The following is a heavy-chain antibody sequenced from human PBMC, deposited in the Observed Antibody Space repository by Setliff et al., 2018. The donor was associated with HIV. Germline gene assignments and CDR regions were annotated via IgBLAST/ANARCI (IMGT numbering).Heavy chain of an antibody. D-gene: IGHD3-10*01. V-gene: IGHV4-4*02. CDR3: ARGGTMVRGLDS. CDR1: GGSISSNNW. Sequence: SETLSLTCAVSGGSISSNNWWTWVRQPPGKGLEWIGEIYHSGSTNYNPSLKRRVTISVDKSKNQFSLKLSSVTAADTAVYYCARGGTMVRGLDSWGQGTLVTVSS. CDR2: IYHSGST. J-gene: IGHJ4*02.